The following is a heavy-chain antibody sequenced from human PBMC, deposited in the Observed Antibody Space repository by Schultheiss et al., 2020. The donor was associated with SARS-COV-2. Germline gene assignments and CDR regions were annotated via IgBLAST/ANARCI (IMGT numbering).Heavy chain of an antibody. CDR1: GFTFSNAW. V-gene: IGHV3-23*01. Sequence: GGSLRLSCAASGFTFSNAWMSWVRQAPGKGLEWVSAISGSGGSTYYADSVKGRFTISRDNSKNTLYLQMNSLRAEDTAVYYCARYCSSTSCSWGAFDIWGQGTTVTVSS. CDR3: ARYCSSTSCSWGAFDI. J-gene: IGHJ3*02. CDR2: ISGSGGST. D-gene: IGHD2-2*01.